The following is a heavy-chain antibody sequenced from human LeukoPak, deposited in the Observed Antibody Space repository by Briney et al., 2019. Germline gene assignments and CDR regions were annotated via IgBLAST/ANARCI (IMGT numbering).Heavy chain of an antibody. J-gene: IGHJ2*01. D-gene: IGHD3-10*01. CDR3: ARGQVGSYWYFDL. CDR1: AYTFTGYY. Sequence: ASVKVSCKASAYTFTGYYMHWVRQAPGQGLEWMGWINPNSGGTNYAQKFQGRVTMTRDTSISTAYMELSRLRSDDTAVYYCARGQVGSYWYFDLWGRGTLVTVSS. V-gene: IGHV1-2*02. CDR2: INPNSGGT.